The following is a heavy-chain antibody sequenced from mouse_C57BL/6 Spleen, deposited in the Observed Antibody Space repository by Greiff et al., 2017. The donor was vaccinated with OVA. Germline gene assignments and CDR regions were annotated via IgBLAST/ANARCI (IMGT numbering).Heavy chain of an antibody. J-gene: IGHJ4*01. CDR2: INYDGSST. V-gene: IGHV5-16*01. D-gene: IGHD1-1*01. CDR3: ARDTYYYGDYYAMDY. Sequence: EVQVVESEGGLVQPGSSMKLSCTASGFTFSDYYMAWVRQVPEKGLEWVANINYDGSSTYYLDSLKSRFIISRDNAKNILYLQMSSLKSEDTATYYCARDTYYYGDYYAMDYWGQGTSVTVSS. CDR1: GFTFSDYY.